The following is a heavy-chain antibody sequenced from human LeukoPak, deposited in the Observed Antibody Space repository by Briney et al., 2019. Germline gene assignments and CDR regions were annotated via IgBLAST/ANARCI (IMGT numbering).Heavy chain of an antibody. CDR2: IYYSGST. CDR1: GGSITSISYY. CDR3: AGVSRIAAAQNWFDP. D-gene: IGHD6-13*01. Sequence: SETLSLTCTVSGGSITSISYYWGWIRQPPGKGLEWIGSIYYSGSTYYNPSLKGRVTISVDTSKNQFSLKLTSVTAADTAVYYCAGVSRIAAAQNWFDPWGQGTLVTVSS. V-gene: IGHV4-39*07. J-gene: IGHJ5*02.